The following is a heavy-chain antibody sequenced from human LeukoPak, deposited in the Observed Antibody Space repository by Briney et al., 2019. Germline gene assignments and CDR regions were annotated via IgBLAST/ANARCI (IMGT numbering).Heavy chain of an antibody. CDR2: INPNSGGT. V-gene: IGHV1-2*02. J-gene: IGHJ4*02. D-gene: IGHD3-22*01. Sequence: ASVKVSCKASGYTFTSYYMHWVRQAPGQGLEWMGWINPNSGGTNYAQKFQGRVTMTRDTSISTAYMELSRLRSDDTAVYYCARGLTYYYDSSGDLADYWGQGTLVTVSS. CDR1: GYTFTSYY. CDR3: ARGLTYYYDSSGDLADY.